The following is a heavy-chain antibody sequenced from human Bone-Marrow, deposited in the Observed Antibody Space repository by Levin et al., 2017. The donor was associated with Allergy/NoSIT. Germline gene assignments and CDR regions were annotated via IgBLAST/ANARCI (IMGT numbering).Heavy chain of an antibody. V-gene: IGHV3-30*04. J-gene: IGHJ4*02. CDR1: GFTFSSYA. CDR2: ISYDGSNK. D-gene: IGHD3-10*01. Sequence: GGSLRLSCAASGFTFSSYAMHWVRQAPGKGLEWVAVISYDGSNKYYADSVKGRFTISRDNSKNTLYLQMNSLRAEDTAVYYCARHTYYNYWGQGTLVTVSS. CDR3: ARHTYYNY.